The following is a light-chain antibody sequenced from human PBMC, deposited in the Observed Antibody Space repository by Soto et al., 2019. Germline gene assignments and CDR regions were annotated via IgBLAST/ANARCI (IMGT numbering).Light chain of an antibody. V-gene: IGLV7-43*01. J-gene: IGLJ2*01. CDR2: STS. CDR3: LLYCGGARV. Sequence: QAVVTPAPSLPVSPGGTVTLTWSSSPGAVPSCYYPNWSQQKPGQSPRALIYSTSNQRTRTPARFSGSLLGGNAALTLSGVQHEDEAYYYCLLYCGGARVFGGGTKLTVL. CDR1: PGAVPSCYY.